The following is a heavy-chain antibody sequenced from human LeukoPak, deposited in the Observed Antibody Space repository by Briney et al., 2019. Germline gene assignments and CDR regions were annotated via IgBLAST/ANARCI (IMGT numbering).Heavy chain of an antibody. V-gene: IGHV3-23*01. Sequence: GGSLRLSCAASGFTFSSYAMSWVRQVPGKGLEWVSVISGSGDNTYYADSVKGRFTISRDNSKNMLYLQMNSLRAEDTAVYYCAKWKYSNSGIDDYWGLGTLVTVSS. J-gene: IGHJ4*02. D-gene: IGHD6-6*01. CDR2: ISGSGDNT. CDR1: GFTFSSYA. CDR3: AKWKYSNSGIDDY.